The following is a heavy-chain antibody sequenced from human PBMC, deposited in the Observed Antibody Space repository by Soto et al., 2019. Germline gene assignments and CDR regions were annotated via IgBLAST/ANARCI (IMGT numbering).Heavy chain of an antibody. CDR1: GGSVSSGSYY. CDR3: ARDHHYYDSSGYYYYGMDV. V-gene: IGHV4-61*01. J-gene: IGHJ6*02. D-gene: IGHD3-22*01. CDR2: IYYSGST. Sequence: TLSLTCTVSGGSVSSGSYYWSWIRQPPGKGLEWIGYIYYSGSTNYNPSLKSRVTISVDTSKNQFSLKLSSVTAADTAVYYCARDHHYYDSSGYYYYGMDVWGQGTTVTVSS.